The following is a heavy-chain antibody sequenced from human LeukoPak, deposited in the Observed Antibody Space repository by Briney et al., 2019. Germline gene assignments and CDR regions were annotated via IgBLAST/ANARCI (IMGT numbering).Heavy chain of an antibody. J-gene: IGHJ4*02. CDR2: INPSGGST. Sequence: ASVKVSCKASGYTFTSYYMHWVRQAPGQGLEWMGIINPSGGSTSYAQKFQGRVTMTRDTSTSTVYMELSSLRSEDTAVYYCARILDLWDGSSSSAGYWGQGTLVTVSS. D-gene: IGHD6-6*01. CDR3: ARILDLWDGSSSSAGY. CDR1: GYTFTSYY. V-gene: IGHV1-46*01.